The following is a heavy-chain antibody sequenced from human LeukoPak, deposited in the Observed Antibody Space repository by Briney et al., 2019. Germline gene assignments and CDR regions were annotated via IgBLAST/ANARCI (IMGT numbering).Heavy chain of an antibody. D-gene: IGHD5-18*01. CDR3: ARERLVMDTAMALIDY. CDR2: INRSGST. J-gene: IGHJ4*02. V-gene: IGHV4-34*01. Sequence: SETLSLTCAVYGGSFSGYYWSWIRQPPGKGLEWIGEINRSGSTDYNPSLKSRVTVSVDTSKNQFSLKLTSVTAADTAVYYCARERLVMDTAMALIDYWGQGTLVTVSS. CDR1: GGSFSGYY.